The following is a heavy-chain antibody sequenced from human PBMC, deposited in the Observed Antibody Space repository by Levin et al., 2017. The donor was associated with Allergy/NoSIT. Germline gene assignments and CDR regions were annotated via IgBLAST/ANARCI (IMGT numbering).Heavy chain of an antibody. CDR3: ARNPASYCSSTSCYTRSYFQH. V-gene: IGHV4-34*01. D-gene: IGHD2-2*02. J-gene: IGHJ1*01. CDR2: INHSGST. CDR1: GGSFSGYY. Sequence: SQTLSLTCAVYGGSFSGYYWSWIRQPPGKGLEWIGEINHSGSTNYNPSLTSRVTISVDKSKNQFSLQLSSVTAADTAVYYCARNPASYCSSTSCYTRSYFQHWGQGTLVTVSS.